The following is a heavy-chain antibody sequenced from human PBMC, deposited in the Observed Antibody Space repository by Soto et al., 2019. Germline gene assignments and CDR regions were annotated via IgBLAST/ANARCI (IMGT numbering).Heavy chain of an antibody. J-gene: IGHJ4*02. CDR2: IWYDGSNK. CDR1: GFTFSSYG. V-gene: IGHV3-33*01. CDR3: ARDYGSGRGSFDY. Sequence: QVQLVESGGGVVQPGRSLRLSCAASGFTFSSYGMHWVRQAPGKGLEWVAVIWYDGSNKYYADSVKGRFTISRDNYEHTLYLQMKSLRAESTAVYYCARDYGSGRGSFDYWGQGTLVTVSS. D-gene: IGHD3-10*01.